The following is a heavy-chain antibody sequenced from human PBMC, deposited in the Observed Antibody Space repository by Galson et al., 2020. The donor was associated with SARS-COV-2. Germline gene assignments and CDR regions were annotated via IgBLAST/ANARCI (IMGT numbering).Heavy chain of an antibody. J-gene: IGHJ4*02. CDR3: ARDWGGSWEYFDY. Sequence: AVSLRLSCAASGFTFDDYGMTWVRQAPGKGLEWVSGINWNGGSTGYADSVKGRFTISRDNAKNSLYLQMNSLRAEDTALYYCARDWGGSWEYFDYWGQGTLVTVSS. V-gene: IGHV3-20*04. CDR2: INWNGGST. D-gene: IGHD1-26*01. CDR1: GFTFDDYG.